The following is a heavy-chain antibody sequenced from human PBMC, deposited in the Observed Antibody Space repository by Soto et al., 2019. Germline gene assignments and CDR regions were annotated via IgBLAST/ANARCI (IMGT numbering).Heavy chain of an antibody. CDR3: ARLNTGCDSSGYNDY. CDR1: GYSFTSYW. Sequence: GESLKISCKGSGYSFTSYWISWVRQMPGKGLEWMGRIDPSDSYTNYSPSFQGHVTISADKSISTAYLQWSSLKASDTAMYYCARLNTGCDSSGYNDYWGQGTLVTVSS. V-gene: IGHV5-10-1*01. D-gene: IGHD3-22*01. J-gene: IGHJ4*02. CDR2: IDPSDSYT.